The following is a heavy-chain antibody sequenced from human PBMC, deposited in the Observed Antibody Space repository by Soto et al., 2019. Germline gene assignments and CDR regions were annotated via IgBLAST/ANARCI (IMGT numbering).Heavy chain of an antibody. D-gene: IGHD2-15*01. J-gene: IGHJ4*02. V-gene: IGHV3-23*01. CDR3: AKVAGAATGVGFDH. Sequence: EVQLLESGGGLIQPGEPLRLSCEASGFTFSGYGMSWVRQAPGKGLEWVSTISGNGGYRNYADSVKGRFTISRDDSKNMLYVQLNSLRVEDTAVYYCAKVAGAATGVGFDHWGQGVLVTVSS. CDR1: GFTFSGYG. CDR2: ISGNGGYR.